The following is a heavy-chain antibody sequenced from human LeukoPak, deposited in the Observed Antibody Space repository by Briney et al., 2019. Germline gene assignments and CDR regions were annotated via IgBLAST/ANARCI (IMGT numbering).Heavy chain of an antibody. J-gene: IGHJ4*02. CDR2: ISYAGSNK. Sequence: GGSLRLSCAASGFTFSSYGMHWVRQAPGKGLEWVAVISYAGSNKYYADSVKGRFTISRDNSKNTLYLQMNSLRAEDTAVYYCARAEGYGGELDSWGQGTLVTVSS. CDR1: GFTFSSYG. D-gene: IGHD4-23*01. V-gene: IGHV3-30*03. CDR3: ARAEGYGGELDS.